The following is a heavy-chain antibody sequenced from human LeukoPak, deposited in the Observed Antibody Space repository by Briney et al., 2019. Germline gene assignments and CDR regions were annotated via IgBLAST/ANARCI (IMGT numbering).Heavy chain of an antibody. J-gene: IGHJ4*02. CDR3: AKGYSYGTDY. CDR1: GFSFSSYG. CDR2: TRHDGSNK. V-gene: IGHV3-30*02. D-gene: IGHD5-12*01. Sequence: PGGSLRLSCAASGFSFSSYGMHWVRQAPGKGLEWVAFTRHDGSNKNYADSVKGRFTISRDNSKNTLYLQMNSLRPEDTAVYYCAKGYSYGTDYWGQGTLVTASS.